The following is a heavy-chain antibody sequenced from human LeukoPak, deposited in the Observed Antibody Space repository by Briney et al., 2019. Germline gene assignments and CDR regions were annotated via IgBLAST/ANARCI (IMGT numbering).Heavy chain of an antibody. CDR2: IKQDGSEK. CDR1: GFTFSSYW. J-gene: IGHJ3*02. V-gene: IGHV3-7*01. CDR3: AREHAVVVAATQMDAFDI. Sequence: GGSLRLSCAASGFTFSSYWMSWVRQAPGKGLEWVANIKQDGSEKYYVDPVKGRFTISRDNAKNSLYLQMNSLRAEDTAVYYCAREHAVVVAATQMDAFDIWGQGTMVTVSS. D-gene: IGHD2-15*01.